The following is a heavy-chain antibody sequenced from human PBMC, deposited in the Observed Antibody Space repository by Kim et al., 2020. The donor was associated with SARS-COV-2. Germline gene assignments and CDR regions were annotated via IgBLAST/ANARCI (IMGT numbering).Heavy chain of an antibody. CDR3: EGGGRSIDV. V-gene: IGHV3-23*01. Sequence: GGSLRLSCAASGVNFNRNDMSWVRQAPGKGLQWVSTISRTGENTFYADSVKGRFTISRDTSTNTLYIRMDSLRVEDTAVYYCEGGGRSIDVWGSGNLGT. CDR1: GVNFNRND. D-gene: IGHD3-16*01. CDR2: ISRTGENT. J-gene: IGHJ1*01.